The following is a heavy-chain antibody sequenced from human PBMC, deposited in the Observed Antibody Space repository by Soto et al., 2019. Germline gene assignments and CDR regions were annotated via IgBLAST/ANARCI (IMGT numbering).Heavy chain of an antibody. D-gene: IGHD5-12*01. Sequence: SLRLSCVASGFSFGSYPMNLVRQAPGKGLEWVSYINSGSSTIYYADSVKGRFTISRDNVKNSLYLQMNSLRAEDTAVYYCAREDSGYDYWGQGTLVTVSS. V-gene: IGHV3-48*01. J-gene: IGHJ4*02. CDR1: GFSFGSYP. CDR2: INSGSSTI. CDR3: AREDSGYDY.